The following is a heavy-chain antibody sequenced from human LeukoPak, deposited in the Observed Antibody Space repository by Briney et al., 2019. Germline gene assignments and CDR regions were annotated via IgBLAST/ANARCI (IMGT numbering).Heavy chain of an antibody. J-gene: IGHJ4*02. CDR1: GDSITNNH. D-gene: IGHD3-10*01. V-gene: IGHV4-59*08. CDR2: ISYTGST. CDR3: ARHVFSDGSPFDS. Sequence: PSETLSLTCTVSGDSITNNHWSWLWQPPGKGLEWIGHISYTGSTNYNPSLKTRLTMSLDTSKNHFSLTLTSVTAADTALYYCARHVFSDGSPFDSWGQGSLVTVSS.